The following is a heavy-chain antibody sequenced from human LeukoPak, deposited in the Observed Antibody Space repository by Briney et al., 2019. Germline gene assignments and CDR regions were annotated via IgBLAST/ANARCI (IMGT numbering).Heavy chain of an antibody. V-gene: IGHV3-33*01. J-gene: IGHJ3*02. CDR2: IWYDGSNK. CDR1: GFTFGSYG. Sequence: GGSLRLSCAASGFTFGSYGMHWVRQAPGKGLEWVAVIWYDGSNKYYADSVKGRFTISRDNSKNTLYLQMNSLRAEDTAVYYCARSYCGGDCYSGDDAFDIWGQGTMVTVSP. D-gene: IGHD2-21*02. CDR3: ARSYCGGDCYSGDDAFDI.